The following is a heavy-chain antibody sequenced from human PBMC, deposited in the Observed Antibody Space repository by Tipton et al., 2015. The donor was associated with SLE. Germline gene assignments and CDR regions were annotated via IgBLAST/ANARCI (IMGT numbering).Heavy chain of an antibody. D-gene: IGHD6-13*01. Sequence: TLSLTCTVSGGSISSYYWGWIRQPPGKGLEWIGYIYYSGSTNYNPSLKSRVTISVDMSKNQFSLKLSSVTAADTAVYYCARSYRSAADGGYWGQGTLVTVSS. CDR1: GGSISSYY. V-gene: IGHV4-59*12. CDR3: ARSYRSAADGGY. J-gene: IGHJ4*02. CDR2: IYYSGST.